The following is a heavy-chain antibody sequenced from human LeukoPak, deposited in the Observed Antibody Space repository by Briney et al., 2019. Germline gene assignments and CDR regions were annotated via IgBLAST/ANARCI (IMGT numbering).Heavy chain of an antibody. CDR1: GGTFGTYG. Sequence: SVKVSRKASGGTFGTYGISWVRQAPGQGLEWMGGIIPIFGTVHYAQKFQGRVTISADESTTTGYMELSSLRSDDTAVYYCARGDYGDYAADWYFDLWGRGTLVIVSS. CDR2: IIPIFGTV. CDR3: ARGDYGDYAADWYFDL. J-gene: IGHJ2*01. V-gene: IGHV1-69*01. D-gene: IGHD4-17*01.